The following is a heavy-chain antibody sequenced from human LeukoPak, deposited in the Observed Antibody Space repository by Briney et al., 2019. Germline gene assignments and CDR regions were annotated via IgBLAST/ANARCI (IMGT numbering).Heavy chain of an antibody. CDR2: INHSGST. Sequence: SETLSLTCAVYGGSFSGYYWSWIRQPPGKGLEWIGEINHSGSTNYNPSLKSRVTISVDTSKNQFSLKLSSVTAADTAVYYCARGSPQNDYVWGSYRPDYCFDYWGQGTLVTVSS. D-gene: IGHD3-16*02. V-gene: IGHV4-34*01. J-gene: IGHJ4*02. CDR1: GGSFSGYY. CDR3: ARGSPQNDYVWGSYRPDYCFDY.